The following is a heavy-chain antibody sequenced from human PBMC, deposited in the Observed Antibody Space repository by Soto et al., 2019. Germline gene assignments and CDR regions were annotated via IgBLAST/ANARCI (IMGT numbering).Heavy chain of an antibody. V-gene: IGHV5-51*01. CDR1: GYSFTSYW. CDR3: ARGRPAEYQLFGARGVGWFDP. Sequence: RGESLKISCKGSGYSFTSYWIGWVRQMPGKGLEWMGIIYPGDSDTRYSPSFQGQVTISADKSISTAYLQWSSLKASDTAMCYCARGRPAEYQLFGARGVGWFDPWGQGTLVTVSS. D-gene: IGHD2-2*01. CDR2: IYPGDSDT. J-gene: IGHJ5*02.